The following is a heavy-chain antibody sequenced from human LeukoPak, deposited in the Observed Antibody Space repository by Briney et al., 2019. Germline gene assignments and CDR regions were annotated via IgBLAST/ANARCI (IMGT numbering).Heavy chain of an antibody. Sequence: ASVKVSCKASGYTFARYGFSWVRQAPGQGLEWMGWISPYNGNSEYAQNLQGRVTMTTDTSTSTAYMELRSLRSDGTAVYYCARDLHSSGWYYFDYWGQGTLVTVSP. D-gene: IGHD6-19*01. CDR3: ARDLHSSGWYYFDY. CDR1: GYTFARYG. V-gene: IGHV1-18*01. CDR2: ISPYNGNS. J-gene: IGHJ4*02.